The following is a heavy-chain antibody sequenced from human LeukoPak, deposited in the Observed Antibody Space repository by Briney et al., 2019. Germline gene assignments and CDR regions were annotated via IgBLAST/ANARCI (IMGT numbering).Heavy chain of an antibody. CDR3: ARGGGPLI. V-gene: IGHV4-39*01. J-gene: IGHJ3*02. CDR2: MYYSGST. CDR1: GGSISSSSYY. Sequence: PSETLSLTCTVSGGSISSSSYYWGWIRQPPGKGLEWIGSMYYSGSTYYNPSLKSRVTISIDTSKNQFSLKLNSVTAADTALYYCARGGGPLIWGQGTMVTVSS.